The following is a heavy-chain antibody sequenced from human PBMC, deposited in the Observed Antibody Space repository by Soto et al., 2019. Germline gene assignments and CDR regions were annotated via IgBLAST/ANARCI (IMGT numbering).Heavy chain of an antibody. D-gene: IGHD2-21*01. CDR1: GFTFSRHS. CDR2: ISGTGTFI. V-gene: IGHV3-21*06. Sequence: EVQLVESGGGLVKPGGSLRLSCAASGFTFSRHSMNWVRQAPGKGLEWVSCISGTGTFIYYSDSVKGRFTISRDDAKSSLYLQMNSLTAEATAVYYCARGSVIDTGDALDICGPGTMVTVSS. CDR3: ARGSVIDTGDALDI. J-gene: IGHJ3*02.